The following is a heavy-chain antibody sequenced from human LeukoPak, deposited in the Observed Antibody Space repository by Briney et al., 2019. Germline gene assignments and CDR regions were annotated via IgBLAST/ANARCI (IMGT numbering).Heavy chain of an antibody. Sequence: SQTLSLTCAISGDIVSGNSAAWNWIRQSPSRGLEWLGRTYYRSKWYNDYAVSVKSRITINPDTSKNQFSLQLNSVTPEDTAVYYCAAAGGDSGYAFDYWAREPWSPSPQ. CDR1: GDIVSGNSAA. CDR3: AAAGGDSGYAFDY. V-gene: IGHV6-1*01. J-gene: IGHJ4*02. CDR2: TYYRSKWYN. D-gene: IGHD5-12*01.